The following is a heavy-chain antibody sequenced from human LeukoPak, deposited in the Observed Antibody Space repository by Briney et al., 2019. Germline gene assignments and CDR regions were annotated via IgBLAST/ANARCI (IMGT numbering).Heavy chain of an antibody. V-gene: IGHV3-23*01. CDR1: GFSFSTYA. CDR2: RGTTDDAT. CDR3: PKTEWITATIRALSFDY. Sequence: GASLRLSCAASGFSFSTYAMSCSRQAVGKGLDWDSARGTTDDATYYSDSVKGRFTTSRDNSMNILYPHTNNLIADDTTIYFSPKTEWITATIRALSFDYWGQGGMVSV. J-gene: IGHJ4*02. D-gene: IGHD5-24*01.